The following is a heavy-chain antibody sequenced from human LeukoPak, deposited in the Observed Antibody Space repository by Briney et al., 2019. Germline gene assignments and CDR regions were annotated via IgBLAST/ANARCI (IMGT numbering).Heavy chain of an antibody. CDR2: IFGSGGSP. CDR3: GKTTAGYSSGQKPAWPVDY. D-gene: IGHD5-18*01. J-gene: IGHJ4*02. Sequence: GGSLRLSCEASGFTFGSFAMYWVRQAPGEELEWIAGIFGSGGSPHYADSVKGRFTISRDNSKNTVYLQINSLRAEDTAVYYCGKTTAGYSSGQKPAWPVDYWGQGTLVTVSS. CDR1: GFTFGSFA. V-gene: IGHV3-23*01.